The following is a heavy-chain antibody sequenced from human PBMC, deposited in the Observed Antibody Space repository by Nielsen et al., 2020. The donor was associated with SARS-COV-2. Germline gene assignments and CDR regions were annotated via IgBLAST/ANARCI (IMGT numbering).Heavy chain of an antibody. D-gene: IGHD2-15*01. Sequence: GGSLRLSCAASGFTFSDYYMSWIRQAPGKGLEWVSYISSSGSTIYYADSVKGRFTISRDNAKNSLYLQMNSLRAEDTAVYYCAREGGYCSGGSCYSGGSDAFDIWGQGTMVTVSS. CDR1: GFTFSDYY. V-gene: IGHV3-11*01. CDR3: AREGGYCSGGSCYSGGSDAFDI. J-gene: IGHJ3*02. CDR2: ISSSGSTI.